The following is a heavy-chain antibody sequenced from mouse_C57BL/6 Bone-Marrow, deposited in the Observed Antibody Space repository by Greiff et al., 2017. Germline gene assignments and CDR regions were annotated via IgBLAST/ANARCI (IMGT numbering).Heavy chain of an antibody. CDR2: IRNKANGYTT. CDR1: GFTFTDYY. V-gene: IGHV7-3*01. CDR3: ARLWGFYFDY. Sequence: EVHLVESGGGLVQPGGSLSLSCAASGFTFTDYYMSWVRQPPGKALEWLGFIRNKANGYTTEYSAAVKGRFTISRDNSQSILYLQMNALRAEDSATYYCARLWGFYFDYWGQGTTLTVSS. J-gene: IGHJ2*01. D-gene: IGHD4-1*01.